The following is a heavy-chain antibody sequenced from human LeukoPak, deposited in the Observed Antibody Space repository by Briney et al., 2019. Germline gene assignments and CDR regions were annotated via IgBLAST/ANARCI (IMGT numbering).Heavy chain of an antibody. CDR2: ISWNSGSI. D-gene: IGHD2-15*01. CDR3: AKSRILAFYFDY. J-gene: IGHJ4*02. Sequence: PGRSLRLSCAASGFTFDDYAMHWVRQAPGKGLEWVSGISWNSGSIGYADSVKGRFTISRDNAKNSLYLQMNSLRAEDTALYYCAKSRILAFYFDYWGQGALVTASS. CDR1: GFTFDDYA. V-gene: IGHV3-9*01.